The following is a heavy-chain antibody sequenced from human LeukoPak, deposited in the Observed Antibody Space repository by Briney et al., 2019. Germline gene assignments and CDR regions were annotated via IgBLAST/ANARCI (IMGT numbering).Heavy chain of an antibody. V-gene: IGHV3-53*01. CDR2: IYSGGST. CDR3: ARVFDQIPY. Sequence: PGGSLRLSCAASGFTFSSYAMSWVRQAPGKGLEWVSVIYSGGSTYYAAPVKGRFTVSRDNSKNTLYLEMNTLRAEDTAVYYCARVFDQIPYWGQGTLVTVSS. CDR1: GFTFSSYA. D-gene: IGHD2-2*02. J-gene: IGHJ4*02.